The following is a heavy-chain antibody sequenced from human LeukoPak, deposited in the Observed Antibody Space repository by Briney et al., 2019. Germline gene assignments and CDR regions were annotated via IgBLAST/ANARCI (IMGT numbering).Heavy chain of an antibody. Sequence: SETLSLTCAVYGGSFSGYYWSWIRQPPGKGLEWIGEINHSGSTNYNPSLKSRVTISVDTSKNQFSLKLSSVTAADPAVYYCASSMSGYAYFDYWGQGTLVTVSS. J-gene: IGHJ4*02. CDR3: ASSMSGYAYFDY. D-gene: IGHD5-12*01. V-gene: IGHV4-34*01. CDR2: INHSGST. CDR1: GGSFSGYY.